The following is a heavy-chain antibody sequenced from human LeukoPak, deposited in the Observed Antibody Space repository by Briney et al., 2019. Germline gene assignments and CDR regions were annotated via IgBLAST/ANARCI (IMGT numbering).Heavy chain of an antibody. CDR3: TKRRPSGSVTVDEY. V-gene: IGHV3-23*01. J-gene: IGHJ4*02. Sequence: PGRSLRLSCTPSGFTFCSVTMSSVRQAPGPELKSFSSISYNSANKWHADSVKGRFTISRDNPKNTLYLQMHSLRADDTALYYCTKRRPSGSVTVDEYWGQGALVTVSS. CDR1: GFTFCSVT. D-gene: IGHD2-21*02. CDR2: ISYNSANK.